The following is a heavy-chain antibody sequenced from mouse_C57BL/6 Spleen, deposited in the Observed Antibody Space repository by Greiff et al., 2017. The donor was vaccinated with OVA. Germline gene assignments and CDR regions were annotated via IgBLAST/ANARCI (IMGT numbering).Heavy chain of an antibody. V-gene: IGHV1-26*01. J-gene: IGHJ2*01. Sequence: EVQLQQSGPELVKPGASVKISCKASGYTFTDYYMNWVKQSHGKSLEWIGDINPNNGGTSYNQKFKGKATLTVDKSSSTAYMELRSLTSEDSAVYYCVTGTGGYFDYWGQGTTLTVSS. CDR2: INPNNGGT. CDR3: VTGTGGYFDY. CDR1: GYTFTDYY. D-gene: IGHD4-1*01.